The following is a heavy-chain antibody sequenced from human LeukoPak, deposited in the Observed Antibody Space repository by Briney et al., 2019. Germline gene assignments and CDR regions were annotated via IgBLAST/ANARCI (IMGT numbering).Heavy chain of an antibody. V-gene: IGHV3-30*04. CDR1: GFTFSSYA. CDR2: ISYDGSNK. J-gene: IGHJ4*02. D-gene: IGHD6-13*01. Sequence: PGGSLRLSCAASGFTFSSYAMHWVRQAPGKGLEWVAVISYDGSNKYYADSVKGRFTISRDNSKNTLYLQMNSLRAEDTAVYYCARDLFGSYSSSWYGGGLVYWGQGTLVTVSS. CDR3: ARDLFGSYSSSWYGGGLVY.